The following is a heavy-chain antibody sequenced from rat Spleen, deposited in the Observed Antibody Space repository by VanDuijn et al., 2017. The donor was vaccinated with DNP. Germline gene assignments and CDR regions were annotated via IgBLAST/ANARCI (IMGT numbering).Heavy chain of an antibody. J-gene: IGHJ2*01. CDR1: GFTFSNYG. V-gene: IGHV5S13*01. D-gene: IGHD1-7*01. CDR3: ARHPQTTGIPDY. Sequence: EVQLVESGGGLVQPGRSLKLSCAASGFTFSNYGMVWVRQAPTKGLEWVASISIGGGNTYYRDSVKGRFSISRDNAKNTQYLQMDSLRSEDTATYYCARHPQTTGIPDYWGQGVMVTVSS. CDR2: ISIGGGNT.